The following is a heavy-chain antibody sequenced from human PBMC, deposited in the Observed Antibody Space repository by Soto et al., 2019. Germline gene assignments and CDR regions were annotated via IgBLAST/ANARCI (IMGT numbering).Heavy chain of an antibody. J-gene: IGHJ6*03. CDR2: ISSSSSYI. Sequence: GGSLRLSCAASGFTFSSYSMNWVRQAPGKGLEWVSSISSSSSYIYYADSVKGRFTISRDNAKNSMYLQMNSLRAEDTAVYSGARELRIAAAGRGYYYYYYMDFWGKGTTVTVSS. CDR3: ARELRIAAAGRGYYYYYYMDF. D-gene: IGHD6-13*01. CDR1: GFTFSSYS. V-gene: IGHV3-21*01.